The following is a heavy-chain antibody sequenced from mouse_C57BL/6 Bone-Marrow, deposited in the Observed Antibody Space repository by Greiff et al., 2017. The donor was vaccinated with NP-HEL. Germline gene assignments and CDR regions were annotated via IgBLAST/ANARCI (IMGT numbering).Heavy chain of an antibody. CDR3: ARGWLLRRAWFAY. J-gene: IGHJ3*01. D-gene: IGHD2-3*01. CDR1: GFTFSSYG. V-gene: IGHV5-6*01. Sequence: EVKVVESGGDLVKPGGSLKLSCAASGFTFSSYGMSWVRQTPDKRLEWVATISSGGSYTYYPDSVKGRFTISRDNAKNTLYLQMSSLKSEDTAMYYCARGWLLRRAWFAYWGQGTLVTVSA. CDR2: ISSGGSYT.